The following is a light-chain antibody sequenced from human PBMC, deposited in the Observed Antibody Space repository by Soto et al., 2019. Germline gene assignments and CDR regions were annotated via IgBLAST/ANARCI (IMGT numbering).Light chain of an antibody. CDR3: QQYDNWPGT. V-gene: IGKV3-15*01. CDR2: GAS. Sequence: EIVMTQSPGPLSVSPGERATLSCRASQSVSSNLAWYQQKPGRAPRLLIYGASTRATAIPARFSGSGSGTEFTLTISSLQSEDVAVYYCQQYDNWPGTFGQGTKVKIK. J-gene: IGKJ1*01. CDR1: QSVSSN.